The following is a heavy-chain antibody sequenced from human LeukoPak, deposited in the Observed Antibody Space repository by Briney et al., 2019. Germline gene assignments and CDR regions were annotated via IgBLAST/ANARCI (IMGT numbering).Heavy chain of an antibody. CDR3: AKGGGSYVAYNYFDY. CDR1: GFTFSSYA. V-gene: IGHV3-23*01. D-gene: IGHD1-26*01. CDR2: LSGSGGST. J-gene: IGHJ4*02. Sequence: RGSLRLSCAASGFTFSSYAMSWVSQAPGKGLALVSALSGSGGSTYYADSVKGRFTISGDNSKNTLYLQMNSLRAEDTAVYYCAKGGGSYVAYNYFDYWGQGTLVTVSS.